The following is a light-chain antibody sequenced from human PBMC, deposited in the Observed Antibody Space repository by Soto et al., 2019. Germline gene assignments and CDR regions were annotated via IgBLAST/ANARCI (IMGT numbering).Light chain of an antibody. CDR1: QSISSW. CDR3: QQYNSYAYT. CDR2: KAS. Sequence: DIPMTQSPSTLSASVGDRVTITCRASQSISSWLAWYQQKPGKAPKLLIYKASSLESGVPSRFSGSGSGTEFTLTISSLQPDDFATYYCQQYNSYAYTFGQGNKMASK. V-gene: IGKV1-5*03. J-gene: IGKJ2*01.